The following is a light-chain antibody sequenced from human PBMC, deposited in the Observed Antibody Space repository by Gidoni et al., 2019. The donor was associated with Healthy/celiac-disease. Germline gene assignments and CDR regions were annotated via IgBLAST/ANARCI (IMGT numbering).Light chain of an antibody. CDR3: QQYNSYWT. V-gene: IGKV1-5*03. CDR2: KAS. CDR1: QSISSW. Sequence: IQTTQSPSTMSASLGDRVTITCRASQSISSWLAWYQQKPGKAPKLLIYKASSLESGVPSRCSGSGSGTEFTLTISSLQPSDFATYYCQQYNSYWTFGQGTKVEIK. J-gene: IGKJ1*01.